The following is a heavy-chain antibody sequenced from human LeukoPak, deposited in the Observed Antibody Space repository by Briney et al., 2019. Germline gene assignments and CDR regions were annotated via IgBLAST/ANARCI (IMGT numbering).Heavy chain of an antibody. J-gene: IGHJ5*02. D-gene: IGHD3-16*02. CDR3: ARAYYDYVWGSYRRLDWFDP. Sequence: SETLSLTCTVSGGSISSSSYYWGWIRQPPGKVLEWIGSIYYSGSTYYNPSLKSRVTISVDTSKNQFSLKLSSVTAADTAVYYCARAYYDYVWGSYRRLDWFDPWGQGTLVTVSS. CDR1: GGSISSSSYY. CDR2: IYYSGST. V-gene: IGHV4-39*01.